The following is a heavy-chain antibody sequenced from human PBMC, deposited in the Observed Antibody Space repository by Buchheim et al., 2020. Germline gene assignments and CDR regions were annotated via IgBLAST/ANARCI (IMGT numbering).Heavy chain of an antibody. CDR1: GFTFSSYA. Sequence: QVQLVESGGGVVQPGRSLRLSCAASGFTFSSYAMHWVRQAPGKGLEWVAVISYDGSNKYYADSVKGRFTISRDNYKNTLYLQMNSLRAEDTAVYYCARDRTTMIVVVDGMDVWGQGTT. J-gene: IGHJ6*02. V-gene: IGHV3-30-3*01. CDR2: ISYDGSNK. D-gene: IGHD3-22*01. CDR3: ARDRTTMIVVVDGMDV.